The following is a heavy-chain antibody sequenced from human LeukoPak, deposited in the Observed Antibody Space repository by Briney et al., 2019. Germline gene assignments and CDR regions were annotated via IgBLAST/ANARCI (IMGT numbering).Heavy chain of an antibody. CDR2: IIPIFGTA. Sequence: VASVKVSCKAPGGTFSSYAISWVRQAPGQGLEWMGGIIPIFGTANYAQKFQGRVTITADKSTSTAYMELSSLRSEDTAVYYCAISGLWFGELPDFDYWGQGTLVTVSS. CDR1: GGTFSSYA. CDR3: AISGLWFGELPDFDY. V-gene: IGHV1-69*06. J-gene: IGHJ4*02. D-gene: IGHD3-10*01.